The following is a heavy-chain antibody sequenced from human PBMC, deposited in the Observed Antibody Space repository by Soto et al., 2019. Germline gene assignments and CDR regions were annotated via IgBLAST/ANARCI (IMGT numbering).Heavy chain of an antibody. V-gene: IGHV1-3*01. J-gene: IGHJ5*02. CDR2: INAGNGNT. Sequence: ASVKVSCKASGYTFTSYAMHWVRQAPGQRLEWMGWINAGNGNTKYSQKFQGRVTITRDTSASTAYMELSSLRSEDTAVYYCARATQEGAARPRNWFYPWGQGTLVTVSS. CDR1: GYTFTSYA. CDR3: ARATQEGAARPRNWFYP. D-gene: IGHD6-6*01.